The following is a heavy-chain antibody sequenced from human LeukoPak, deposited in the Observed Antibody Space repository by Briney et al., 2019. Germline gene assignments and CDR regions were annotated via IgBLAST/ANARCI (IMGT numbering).Heavy chain of an antibody. CDR3: ARAKQVVAALGADY. D-gene: IGHD2-15*01. CDR2: IYYSGST. CDR1: GGSISSSSYY. J-gene: IGHJ4*02. Sequence: PSETLSLTCTVSGGSISSSSYYWGWIRQPPGKGLEWIGSIYYSGSTYYNPSLKSRVTISVDRSKNQFSLKLSSVTAADTAVYYCARAKQVVAALGADYWGQGTLVTVSS. V-gene: IGHV4-39*07.